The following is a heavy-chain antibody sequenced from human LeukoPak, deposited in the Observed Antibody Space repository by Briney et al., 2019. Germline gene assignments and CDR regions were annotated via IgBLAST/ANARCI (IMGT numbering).Heavy chain of an antibody. J-gene: IGHJ6*02. CDR2: ISSSSSYI. CDR3: ARDQWVRGVIITPYYYYGMDV. D-gene: IGHD3-10*01. V-gene: IGHV3-21*01. CDR1: VFTFSSYS. Sequence: GGSLRLSCAASVFTFSSYSMNWVRQAPGKGLEWVSSISSSSSYIYYADSVKGRFTISRDNAKNSLYLQMNSLRAEDTAVYYCARDQWVRGVIITPYYYYGMDVWGQGTTVTVSS.